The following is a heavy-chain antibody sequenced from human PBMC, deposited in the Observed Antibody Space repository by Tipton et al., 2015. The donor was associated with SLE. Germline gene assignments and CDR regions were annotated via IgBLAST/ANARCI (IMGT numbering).Heavy chain of an antibody. CDR1: GASVSNYY. CDR2: IYISGSGSI. J-gene: IGHJ4*02. V-gene: IGHV4-4*07. CDR3: AREELSRVVWGTAGAY. D-gene: IGHD3-10*01. Sequence: TLSLTCTVSGASVSNYYWSWFRQPAGKGLEWIGRIYISGSGSINYNPPLKGRVAISVGTSTNQVYLRLNSVTATDTAIYYCAREELSRVVWGTAGAYWGQGVLVTVSS.